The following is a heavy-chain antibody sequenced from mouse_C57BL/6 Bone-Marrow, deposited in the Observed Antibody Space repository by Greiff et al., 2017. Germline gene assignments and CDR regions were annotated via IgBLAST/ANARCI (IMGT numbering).Heavy chain of an antibody. CDR3: ARYNYGSSYDAMDY. D-gene: IGHD1-1*01. CDR1: GSTFTSYW. J-gene: IGHJ4*01. Sequence: QVHVKQPGTELVKPGASVKLSCKASGSTFTSYWMHWVRQRPGQGLEWIGNINPSNGGTNYNENFKTKATLTVDKSSSTAYLQLSSLTSEASAVYYCARYNYGSSYDAMDYWGQGTSVTVAS. CDR2: INPSNGGT. V-gene: IGHV1-53*01.